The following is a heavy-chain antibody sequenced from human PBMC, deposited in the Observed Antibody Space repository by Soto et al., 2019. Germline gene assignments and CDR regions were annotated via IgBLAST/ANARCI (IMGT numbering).Heavy chain of an antibody. D-gene: IGHD1-26*01. J-gene: IGHJ4*02. V-gene: IGHV1-69*06. CDR3: TSERSSQDFEF. CDR2: IIPTFGTP. Sequence: QVQLVQSGTVVQRRGSSVKVSCQASGGTFSSHGMAWVRQAPGQGLEWMGGIIPTFGTPTYAPKFQGRVTITADKSTNTAYMELSSLRSADTGVSHCTSERSSQDFEFWGQGAQITVSS. CDR1: GGTFSSHG.